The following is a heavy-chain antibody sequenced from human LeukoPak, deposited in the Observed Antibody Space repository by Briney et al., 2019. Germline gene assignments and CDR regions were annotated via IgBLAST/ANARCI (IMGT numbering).Heavy chain of an antibody. D-gene: IGHD2-2*01. J-gene: IGHJ5*02. CDR1: GFTFSDYY. V-gene: IGHV3-30-3*01. CDR3: ARDRRIVVVPAAADL. CDR2: ISYDGSNK. Sequence: GGSLRLSCAASGFTFSDYYMSWIRQAPGKGLEWVAVISYDGSNKYYADSVKGRFTISRDNSKNTLYLQMNSLRAEDTAVYYCARDRRIVVVPAAADLWGQGTLVTVSS.